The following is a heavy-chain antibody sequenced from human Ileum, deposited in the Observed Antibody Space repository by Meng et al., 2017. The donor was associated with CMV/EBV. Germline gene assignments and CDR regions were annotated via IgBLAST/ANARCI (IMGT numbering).Heavy chain of an antibody. CDR2: IRYDGSNK. Sequence: GESLKISCAASGFTFSSYGMHWVRQAPGKGLEWVAFIRYDGSNKYYADSVKGRFTIYRDNSKNTLYLQMNSLRAEDTAVYYCAKVRYNWNYGHGIDVWGQGTMVTVSS. D-gene: IGHD1-7*01. V-gene: IGHV3-30*02. J-gene: IGHJ6*02. CDR1: GFTFSSYG. CDR3: AKVRYNWNYGHGIDV.